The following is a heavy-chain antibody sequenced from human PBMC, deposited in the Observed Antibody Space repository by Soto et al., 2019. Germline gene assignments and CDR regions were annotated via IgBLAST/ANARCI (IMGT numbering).Heavy chain of an antibody. CDR1: GDSISSYY. V-gene: IGHV4-59*01. D-gene: IGHD2-21*02. Sequence: SETLSLTCTVSGDSISSYYWSWIRQPPGKGLEWIGYIYYTGSTKYDPSLKSRVTISLNTSKNQFSLQLSSVTAADTAVYYCARGAYCGGDCFHYFDYWGQGTLVTVSS. CDR2: IYYTGST. J-gene: IGHJ4*02. CDR3: ARGAYCGGDCFHYFDY.